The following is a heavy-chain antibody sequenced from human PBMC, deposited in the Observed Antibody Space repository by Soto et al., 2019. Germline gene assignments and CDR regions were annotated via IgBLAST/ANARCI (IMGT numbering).Heavy chain of an antibody. CDR1: GFTFSDYY. CDR2: ISSSGSTI. Sequence: GGSLRLSCAASGFTFSDYYMSWIRQAPGKGLEWVSYISSSGSTIYYADSVKGRFTISRDNAKNSLYLQMNSLRAEDTAVYYCARRVRLGYCSGGSCYYFDYWGQGTLVTVSS. D-gene: IGHD2-15*01. J-gene: IGHJ4*02. CDR3: ARRVRLGYCSGGSCYYFDY. V-gene: IGHV3-11*01.